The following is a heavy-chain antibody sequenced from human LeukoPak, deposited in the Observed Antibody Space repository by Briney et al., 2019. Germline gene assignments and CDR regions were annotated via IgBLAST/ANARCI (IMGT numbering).Heavy chain of an antibody. CDR3: ANSGDFDY. CDR2: ISGSGSST. CDR1: GFSFSSYA. Sequence: GGSVRLSCGASGFSFSSYAMSWVRQAPGKGLEWVSAISGSGSSTYYADSVKGRFTISRDNSKNTLYLQMNSLRAEDTAVYYCANSGDFDYWGQGTLVTVSS. V-gene: IGHV3-23*01. J-gene: IGHJ4*02. D-gene: IGHD3-10*01.